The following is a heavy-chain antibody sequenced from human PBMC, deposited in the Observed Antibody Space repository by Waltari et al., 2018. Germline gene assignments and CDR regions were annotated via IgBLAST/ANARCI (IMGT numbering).Heavy chain of an antibody. CDR2: IYYSGST. Sequence: QLQLQESGPGLVKPSETLSLTCTVSGGSISSSSYYWGWIRHPPGKGLEWIGSIYYSGSTYYNPSLKSRVTISVDTSKNQFSLKLSSVTAADTAVYYCARDLGYCSGGSCLRGWFDPWGQGTLVTVSS. J-gene: IGHJ5*02. D-gene: IGHD2-15*01. CDR1: GGSISSSSYY. V-gene: IGHV4-39*02. CDR3: ARDLGYCSGGSCLRGWFDP.